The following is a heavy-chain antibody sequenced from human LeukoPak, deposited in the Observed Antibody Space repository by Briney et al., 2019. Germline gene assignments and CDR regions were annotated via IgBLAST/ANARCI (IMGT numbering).Heavy chain of an antibody. J-gene: IGHJ4*02. CDR3: AREGYYDRSGYYLY. V-gene: IGHV3-53*01. CDR1: GFTVSSNY. CDR2: IYSGGST. Sequence: GGSLRLSCAASGFTVSSNYMSWVRQAPGKGLEWVSVIYSGGSTYYADSVKGRFTISRDNAKNTLYLQMNSLRAEDTAVYYCAREGYYDRSGYYLYWRQGTLVTVPS. D-gene: IGHD3-22*01.